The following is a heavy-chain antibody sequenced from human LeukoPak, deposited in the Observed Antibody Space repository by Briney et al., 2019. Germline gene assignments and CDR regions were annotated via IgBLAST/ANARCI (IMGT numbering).Heavy chain of an antibody. J-gene: IGHJ3*02. V-gene: IGHV4-59*01. CDR3: ARDENYAFDI. Sequence: TSETLSLTCTVSGGSISSYYWSWIRQPPGKGLEWIGYIYYRGSTNYNPSLKSRVTISVDTSKNQFSLKLSSVTAADTAVYYCARDENYAFDIWGQGTMVTVSS. CDR1: GGSISSYY. D-gene: IGHD2/OR15-2a*01. CDR2: IYYRGST.